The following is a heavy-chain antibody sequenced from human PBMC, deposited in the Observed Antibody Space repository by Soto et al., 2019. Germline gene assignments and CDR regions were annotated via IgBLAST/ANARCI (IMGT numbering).Heavy chain of an antibody. Sequence: GGSLRLSCAASGFTFSSYAMSWVRQAPGKGLEWVSAISGSGGSTYYADSVKGRFTISRDNSKNTLYLQMNSLRAEDTAVYYCAEGSRGGDFNKGYYMDVWGKGTTVTVSS. V-gene: IGHV3-23*01. J-gene: IGHJ6*03. CDR2: ISGSGGST. D-gene: IGHD2-21*01. CDR1: GFTFSSYA. CDR3: AEGSRGGDFNKGYYMDV.